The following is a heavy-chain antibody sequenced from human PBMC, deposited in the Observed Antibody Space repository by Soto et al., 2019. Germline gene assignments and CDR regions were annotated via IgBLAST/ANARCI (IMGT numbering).Heavy chain of an antibody. J-gene: IGHJ5*02. CDR3: ASGRLGSFDP. CDR2: IYHSGST. CDR1: GGSISSGGYS. D-gene: IGHD2-15*01. Sequence: PSETLSLTCAVSGGSISSGGYSWSWIWQPPGKGLEWIGYIYHSGSTYYNPSLKSRVTISVDRSKNQFSLKLSSVTAADTAVYYCASGRLGSFDPWGQGTLVTVSS. V-gene: IGHV4-30-2*01.